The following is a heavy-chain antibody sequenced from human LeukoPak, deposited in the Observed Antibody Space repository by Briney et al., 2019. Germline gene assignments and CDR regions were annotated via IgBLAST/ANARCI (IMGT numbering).Heavy chain of an antibody. CDR3: ARGMVGAIAPIDY. CDR2: ISSSSSYI. Sequence: PGGSLRLSCAASGFTFSSYSMNWVRQAPGKGLEWVSSISSSSSYIYYADSVKGRFTISRDNAKNSLYLQMNSLRAEDTAVYYCARGMVGAIAPIDYWGQGTLVTVSS. V-gene: IGHV3-21*01. D-gene: IGHD1-26*01. CDR1: GFTFSSYS. J-gene: IGHJ4*02.